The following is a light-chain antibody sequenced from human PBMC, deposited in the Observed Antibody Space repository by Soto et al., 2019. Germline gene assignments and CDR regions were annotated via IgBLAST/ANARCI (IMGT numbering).Light chain of an antibody. J-gene: IGKJ1*01. CDR3: QHYGSSRWT. V-gene: IGKV3-20*01. CDR2: GAS. Sequence: EIVWTQSPGTLSLSPGERATLSCRASQSISSNYLAWYKQKPGQAPRLLIYGASSRATDIPDRFSGSGSGTDFTLTISRLEPEDFAVYYCQHYGSSRWTFGQGTKVEIK. CDR1: QSISSNY.